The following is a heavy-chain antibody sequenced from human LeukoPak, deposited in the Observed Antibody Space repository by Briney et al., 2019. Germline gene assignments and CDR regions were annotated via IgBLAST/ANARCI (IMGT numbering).Heavy chain of an antibody. CDR1: GYTFTSYY. Sequence: ASVKVSCKASGYTFTSYYMHWVRQAPGQGLEWMGIINPSGGSTSYAQKFQGRVTMTRDTSTSTVYMELSSLRSEDTAVYYCARVEIQLQTTVTTFRLTGDYYYGMDVWGQGTTVTVSS. CDR2: INPSGGST. J-gene: IGHJ6*02. D-gene: IGHD4-17*01. CDR3: ARVEIQLQTTVTTFRLTGDYYYGMDV. V-gene: IGHV1-46*01.